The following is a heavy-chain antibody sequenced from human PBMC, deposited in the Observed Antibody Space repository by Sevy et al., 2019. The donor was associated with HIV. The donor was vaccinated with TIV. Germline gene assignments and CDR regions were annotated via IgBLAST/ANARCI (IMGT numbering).Heavy chain of an antibody. CDR3: AKDRYYYYYCGLDV. Sequence: GGSLRLSCAASGFTFDDYAMHWVRQAPGKGLEWVAGISWKSGSIGYADSAKGRFTISRYNAKNSLYLQMNSLRAEDTALYYCAKDRYYYYYCGLDVWGQGTTVTVSS. D-gene: IGHD1-26*01. V-gene: IGHV3-9*01. CDR1: GFTFDDYA. J-gene: IGHJ6*02. CDR2: ISWKSGSI.